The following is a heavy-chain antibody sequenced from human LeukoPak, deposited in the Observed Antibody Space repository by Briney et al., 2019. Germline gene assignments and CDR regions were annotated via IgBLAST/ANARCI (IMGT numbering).Heavy chain of an antibody. CDR1: GYTFTSYA. CDR3: ARDNSVGDIAWWFNP. Sequence: GASVKVSCKASGYTFTSYAMHWVRQAPGQRLEWMGWINAGNGNTKYSQEFQGRVTITRDTSASTAYMELSSLRSEDTAVYYCARDNSVGDIAWWFNPWGQGTLVTVSS. J-gene: IGHJ5*02. CDR2: INAGNGNT. V-gene: IGHV1-3*01. D-gene: IGHD3-16*02.